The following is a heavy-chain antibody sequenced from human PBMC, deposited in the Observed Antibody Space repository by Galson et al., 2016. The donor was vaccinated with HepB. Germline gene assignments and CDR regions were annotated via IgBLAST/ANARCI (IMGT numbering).Heavy chain of an antibody. V-gene: IGHV1-3*01. J-gene: IGHJ3*02. CDR3: ARGELLFDAFDI. D-gene: IGHD1-7*01. CDR1: GYTFSSYA. Sequence: SVKVSCKASGYTFSSYAMHWVRQAPGQRLEWMGWINAGKGNTKYSQKFQGRVTITRDTSATTAYTELSSLTSEDTAVYYCARGELLFDAFDIWGQGTMDTVSS. CDR2: INAGKGNT.